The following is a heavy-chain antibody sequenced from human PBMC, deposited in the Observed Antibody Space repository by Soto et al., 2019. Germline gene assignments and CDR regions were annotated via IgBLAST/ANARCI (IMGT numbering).Heavy chain of an antibody. J-gene: IGHJ4*02. V-gene: IGHV4-59*01. CDR1: GGSISSYY. CDR3: ARLTRTSSFDY. CDR2: IYYSGST. Sequence: SETLALTYAFSGGSISSYYWSWIRQPPGKGLEWIGYIYYSGSTNYNPSLKSRVTISVDTSKNQFSLKLSSVTAADTAVYYCARLTRTSSFDYWGQGTLVTVSS.